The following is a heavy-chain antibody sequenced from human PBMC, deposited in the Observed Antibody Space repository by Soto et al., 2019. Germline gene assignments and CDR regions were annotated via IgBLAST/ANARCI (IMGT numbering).Heavy chain of an antibody. CDR2: INADNGNT. CDR1: GYTFTSYA. V-gene: IGHV1-3*01. CDR3: ARTDTQYYFDY. Sequence: ASVKVSCKASGYTFTSYAMHWVRQAPGQRLEWMGWINADNGNTKYAQKFQGRVTMTTDTSTSTAYMELRSLRSDDTAVYYCARTDTQYYFDYWGQGTLVTVSS. J-gene: IGHJ4*02.